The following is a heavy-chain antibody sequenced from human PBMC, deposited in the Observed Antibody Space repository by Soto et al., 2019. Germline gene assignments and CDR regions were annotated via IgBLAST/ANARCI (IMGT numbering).Heavy chain of an antibody. D-gene: IGHD3-3*01. V-gene: IGHV4-59*01. J-gene: IGHJ6*03. CDR3: ARVSYYDFWSGYYRDYYYYYMDV. Sequence: SETLSLTCTVSGGSISSYYWSWIRQPPGKGLEWIGYIYYSGSTNYNPSLKSRVTISVDTSKNQFSLKLSSVTAADTAVYYCARVSYYDFWSGYYRDYYYYYMDVWGKGTTVTVSS. CDR2: IYYSGST. CDR1: GGSISSYY.